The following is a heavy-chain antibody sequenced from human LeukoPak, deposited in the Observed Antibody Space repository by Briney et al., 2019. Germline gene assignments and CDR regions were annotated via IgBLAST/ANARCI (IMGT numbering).Heavy chain of an antibody. J-gene: IGHJ4*02. D-gene: IGHD2/OR15-2a*01. CDR1: GGSFSGYY. Sequence: PSGTLSLTCAVYGGSFSGYYWSWIRQPPGKGLEWIGEINHSGSTNYNPSLKSRVTISVDTSKNQFSLKLSSVTAADTAVYYCARDFLFDYWGQGTLVTVSS. CDR3: ARDFLFDY. CDR2: INHSGST. V-gene: IGHV4-34*01.